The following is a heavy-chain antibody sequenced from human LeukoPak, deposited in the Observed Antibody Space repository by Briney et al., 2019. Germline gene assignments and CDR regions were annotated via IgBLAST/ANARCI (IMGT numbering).Heavy chain of an antibody. D-gene: IGHD3-22*01. J-gene: IGHJ6*03. CDR2: ISSSSSYI. V-gene: IGHV3-21*01. Sequence: GGSLRLSCAASGFTFSSYSMNWVRQAPGKGLEWVSSISSSSSYIYYADSVKGRFTISRDNAKNSLYLQMNSLRAEDTAVYYCARYSDDSSGYYYGYYMDVWGKGTTVTVSS. CDR3: ARYSDDSSGYYYGYYMDV. CDR1: GFTFSSYS.